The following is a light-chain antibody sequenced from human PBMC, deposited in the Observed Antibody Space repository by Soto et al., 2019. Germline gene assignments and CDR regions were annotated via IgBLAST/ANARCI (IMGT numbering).Light chain of an antibody. CDR3: QQYNNRHPWT. CDR1: KTIDTN. Sequence: EIVMTQSPGTLSVSPGERSTLSCMASKTIDTNLAWYQQKPCQAPRLLIFGSSTRATGIPARFSGSGSGTEFSLTITSLQSEDFALYYCQQYNNRHPWTFGQGTKVDIK. J-gene: IGKJ1*01. V-gene: IGKV3-15*01. CDR2: GSS.